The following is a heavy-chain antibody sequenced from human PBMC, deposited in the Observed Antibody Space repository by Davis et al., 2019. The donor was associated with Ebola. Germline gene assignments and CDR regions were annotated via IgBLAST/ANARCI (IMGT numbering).Heavy chain of an antibody. J-gene: IGHJ6*02. CDR1: GFTFSSYG. CDR3: ARDQHSNYFYYGMDV. D-gene: IGHD4-11*01. CDR2: IWYDGSNK. Sequence: GESLKISCAASGFTFSSYGMHWVRQAPGKGLEWVAVIWYDGSNKYYADSVKGRFTISRDNSKNTLHLQMNSLRAEDTAVYYCARDQHSNYFYYGMDVWGQGTTVTVSS. V-gene: IGHV3-33*08.